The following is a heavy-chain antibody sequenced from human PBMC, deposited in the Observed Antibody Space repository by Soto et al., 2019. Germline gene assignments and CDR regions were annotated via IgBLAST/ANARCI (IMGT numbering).Heavy chain of an antibody. V-gene: IGHV4-59*01. D-gene: IGHD3-16*01. CDR3: ERVRLGYYDYVWGGYPYYFDY. J-gene: IGHJ4*02. Sequence: SETLSLTCPVSGGSISSYYWSWIRQPPGKGLEWIGYIYYSGSTNYNPSPKSRVTISVDTSKNQYSLNLSSVTAAATAVYYCERVRLGYYDYVWGGYPYYFDYWGKGPLVTVSP. CDR2: IYYSGST. CDR1: GGSISSYY.